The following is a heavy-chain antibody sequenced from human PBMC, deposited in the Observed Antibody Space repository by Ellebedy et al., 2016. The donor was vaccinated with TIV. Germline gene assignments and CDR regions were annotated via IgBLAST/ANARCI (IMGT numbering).Heavy chain of an antibody. Sequence: AASVKVSCKASGYTFTSYYMHWVRQAPGQGLEWMGIINPSGGSTSYAQKFQGRVTMTRDTSTSTVYMELSSLRSEDTAVYYCAREFGGDCYGSEYYYYGMDVWGQGTTVTVSS. CDR2: INPSGGST. V-gene: IGHV1-46*01. CDR1: GYTFTSYY. CDR3: AREFGGDCYGSEYYYYGMDV. D-gene: IGHD2-21*02. J-gene: IGHJ6*02.